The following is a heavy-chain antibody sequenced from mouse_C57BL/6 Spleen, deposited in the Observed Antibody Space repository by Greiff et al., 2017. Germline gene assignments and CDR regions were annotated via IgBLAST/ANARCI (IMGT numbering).Heavy chain of an antibody. Sequence: EVKLMESGGGLVKPGGSLKLSCAASGFTFSDYGMHWVRQAPEKGLEWVAYISSGSSTIYYADTVKGRFTISRDNAKNTLFLQMTSLRSEDTAMYYCARPGIYYYARGYFDVWGTGTTVTVSS. CDR2: ISSGSSTI. V-gene: IGHV5-17*01. D-gene: IGHD1-1*01. J-gene: IGHJ1*03. CDR3: ARPGIYYYARGYFDV. CDR1: GFTFSDYG.